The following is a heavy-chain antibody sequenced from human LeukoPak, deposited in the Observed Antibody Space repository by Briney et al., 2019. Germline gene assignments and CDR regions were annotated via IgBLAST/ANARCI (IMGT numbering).Heavy chain of an antibody. CDR3: AEGIGGAIDY. J-gene: IGHJ4*02. CDR1: GFTFSSYG. D-gene: IGHD1-26*01. V-gene: IGHV3-30*02. CDR2: IRYDGSNK. Sequence: PGGSLRLSCAVSGFTFSSYGMHWVRQAPGKGLEWVAFIRYDGSNKYYADSVKGRLTISRDNSKNTLYLQMNSLRAEDTAVYYCAEGIGGAIDYWGQGTLVTVSS.